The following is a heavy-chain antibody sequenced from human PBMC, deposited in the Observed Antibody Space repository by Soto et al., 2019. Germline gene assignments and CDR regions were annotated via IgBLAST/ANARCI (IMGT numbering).Heavy chain of an antibody. Sequence: GGSLRLSCAASGFTFSSYAMHWVRQAPGKGLEWVAVISYDGSNKYYTDSVKGRFTISRDNSKNTLYLQMNSLRAEDTAVYYCARAYEGDYFDYWGQGTLVTVSS. CDR1: GFTFSSYA. V-gene: IGHV3-30-3*01. D-gene: IGHD3-22*01. CDR2: ISYDGSNK. J-gene: IGHJ4*02. CDR3: ARAYEGDYFDY.